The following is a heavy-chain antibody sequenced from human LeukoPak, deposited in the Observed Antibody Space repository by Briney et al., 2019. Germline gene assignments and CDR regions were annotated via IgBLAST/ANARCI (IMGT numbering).Heavy chain of an antibody. V-gene: IGHV3-30*04. J-gene: IGHJ6*03. CDR3: ARGELSGWDYYYYYMDV. Sequence: GGSLRLSCAASGFTFSSYAMHWVRQAPGKGLEWVALISYGGSNKYYADSVKGRFTISRDNSKNTLYLQMNSLRTEDTAVYYCARGELSGWDYYYYYMDVWGKGTTVTISS. D-gene: IGHD6-19*01. CDR2: ISYGGSNK. CDR1: GFTFSSYA.